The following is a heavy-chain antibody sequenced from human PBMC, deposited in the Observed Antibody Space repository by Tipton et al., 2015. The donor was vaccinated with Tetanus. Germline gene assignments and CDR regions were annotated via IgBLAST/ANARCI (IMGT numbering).Heavy chain of an antibody. J-gene: IGHJ6*02. CDR1: GGSISSSSYY. CDR3: ARLNVVYSGSYWEGYYYYGMDV. CDR2: IYYSGST. Sequence: TLSLTCTVSGGSISSSSYYWGWIRQPPGKGLEWIGSIYYSGSTYYNPSLKSRVTISVDTSKTQFSLKLSSVTAADTAVYYCARLNVVYSGSYWEGYYYYGMDVWGQGTTVTVSS. D-gene: IGHD1-26*01. V-gene: IGHV4-39*01.